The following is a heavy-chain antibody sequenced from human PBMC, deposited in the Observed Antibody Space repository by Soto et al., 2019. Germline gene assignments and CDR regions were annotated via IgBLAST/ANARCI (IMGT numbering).Heavy chain of an antibody. Sequence: PGGSLRLSCAASGFTFSSYAMSWVRQAPGKGLEWVSAISGSGGSTYYADSVKGRFTISRDNSKNTLYLQMNSLRAEDTAVYCCAQNYYDSSGYSYYFDYWGQGTLVTVSS. CDR3: AQNYYDSSGYSYYFDY. CDR2: ISGSGGST. D-gene: IGHD3-22*01. CDR1: GFTFSSYA. J-gene: IGHJ4*02. V-gene: IGHV3-23*01.